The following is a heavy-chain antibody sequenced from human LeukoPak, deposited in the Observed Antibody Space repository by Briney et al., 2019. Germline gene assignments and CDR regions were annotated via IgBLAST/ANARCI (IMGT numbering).Heavy chain of an antibody. CDR3: ASTYCSGGSCYYLVY. CDR2: IYTSGST. CDR1: GGSISSGSYY. J-gene: IGHJ4*02. D-gene: IGHD2-15*01. V-gene: IGHV4-61*02. Sequence: SQTLSLTCTVSGGSISSGSYYGSWIRQPAGKGLEWIGRIYTSGSTNYNPSRKSRVTISVDTSKNQFSLKLSSVTAADTAVYYCASTYCSGGSCYYLVYWGQGTLVTVSS.